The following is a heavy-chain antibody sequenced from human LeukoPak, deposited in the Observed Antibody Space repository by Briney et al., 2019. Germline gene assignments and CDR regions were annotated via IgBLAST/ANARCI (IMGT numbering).Heavy chain of an antibody. CDR2: ISAYNGNT. CDR1: GHTFTSYG. D-gene: IGHD3-22*01. CDR3: ARDGRHYYDSSGYYGEFDP. V-gene: IGHV1-18*01. J-gene: IGHJ5*02. Sequence: ASVKVSCKASGHTFTSYGISWVRQAPGQGLEWMGWISAYNGNTNYAQKLQGRVTMTTDTSTSTAYMELRSLRSDDTAVYYCARDGRHYYDSSGYYGEFDPWGQGTLVTVSS.